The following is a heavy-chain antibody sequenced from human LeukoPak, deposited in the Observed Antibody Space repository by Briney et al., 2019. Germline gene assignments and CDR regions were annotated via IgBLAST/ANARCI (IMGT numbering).Heavy chain of an antibody. J-gene: IGHJ3*02. CDR2: INSDGSST. CDR3: ARDQGYYDILTGYSAAAFDI. V-gene: IGHV3-74*01. D-gene: IGHD3-9*01. CDR1: GFTFSSYW. Sequence: GSLRLSCAASGFTFSSYWMHWVRQAPGKGLVWVSRINSDGSSTSYADSVKGRFTISRDNAKNTLYLQMNSLRAEDTAVYYCARDQGYYDILTGYSAAAFDIWGQGTMVTVSS.